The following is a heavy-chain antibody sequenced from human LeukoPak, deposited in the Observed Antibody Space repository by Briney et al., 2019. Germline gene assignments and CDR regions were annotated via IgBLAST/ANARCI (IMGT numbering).Heavy chain of an antibody. V-gene: IGHV1-2*02. CDR2: INPNSGGT. J-gene: IGHJ3*02. D-gene: IGHD2-15*01. CDR3: ARDPYCSGGSCYSGAFDI. Sequence: ASVKVSCKASGYTFTGYYMHWVRQAPGQGLEWMGWINPNSGGTNYAQKLQGRVTMTRDTSISTAYMELSRLRSDDTAVYYCARDPYCSGGSCYSGAFDIWGQGTMVTVSS. CDR1: GYTFTGYY.